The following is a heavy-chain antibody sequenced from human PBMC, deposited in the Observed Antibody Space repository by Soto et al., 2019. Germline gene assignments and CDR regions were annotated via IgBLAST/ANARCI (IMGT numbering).Heavy chain of an antibody. D-gene: IGHD3-9*01. CDR1: GGTFSSYA. V-gene: IGHV1-69*06. CDR2: IIPIFGTA. CDR3: ARDLGDILTGSYLGAFDI. Sequence: GASVKVSCKASGGTFSSYAISWVRQAPGQGLEWMGGIIPIFGTANYAQKFQGRVTITADKSTSTAYMELRSLRSEDTAVYYCARDLGDILTGSYLGAFDIWCQGTMVTVSS. J-gene: IGHJ3*02.